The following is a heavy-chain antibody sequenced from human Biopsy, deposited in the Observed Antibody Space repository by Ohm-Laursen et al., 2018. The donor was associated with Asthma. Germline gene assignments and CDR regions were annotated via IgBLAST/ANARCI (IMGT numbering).Heavy chain of an antibody. CDR1: PGSINDYY. CDR3: ARATSTWSQSGPHYFDH. Sequence: TLSLTCAVSPGSINDYYWNWIRQFPGKGLEWIGYVHSTGSTRFNPSLKSRLTISVDTSVDQGSLKLTSVTAADTAVYYCARATSTWSQSGPHYFDHWGQGTLVTVSS. D-gene: IGHD6-13*01. CDR2: VHSTGST. V-gene: IGHV4-59*01. J-gene: IGHJ4*02.